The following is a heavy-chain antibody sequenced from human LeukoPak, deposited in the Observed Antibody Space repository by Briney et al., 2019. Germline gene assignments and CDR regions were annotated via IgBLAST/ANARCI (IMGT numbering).Heavy chain of an antibody. D-gene: IGHD3-16*01. Sequence: GRSLRLSCAASGFTFSSYGMPWVRQAPGKGLEWVAVISYDGSNKYYADSVKGRFTISRDNSKNTLYLQMNSLRAEDTAVYYCAKLGLTAATDYWGQGTLVTVSS. V-gene: IGHV3-30*18. J-gene: IGHJ4*02. CDR3: AKLGLTAATDY. CDR2: ISYDGSNK. CDR1: GFTFSSYG.